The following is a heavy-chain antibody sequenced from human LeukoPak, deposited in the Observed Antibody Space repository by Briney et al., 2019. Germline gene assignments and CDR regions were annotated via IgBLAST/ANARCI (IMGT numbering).Heavy chain of an antibody. CDR3: ARVGGSYWGWFDP. CDR1: GFTFSSYW. Sequence: GGSLRLSCAASGFTFSSYWMNWVRQAPGKGLEWVANIKQDGSEKYYVDSVKGRLTISRDNAKNSLYLQMNSLRAEDTAVYCCARVGGSYWGWFDPWGQGTLVTVSS. J-gene: IGHJ5*02. V-gene: IGHV3-7*01. D-gene: IGHD1-26*01. CDR2: IKQDGSEK.